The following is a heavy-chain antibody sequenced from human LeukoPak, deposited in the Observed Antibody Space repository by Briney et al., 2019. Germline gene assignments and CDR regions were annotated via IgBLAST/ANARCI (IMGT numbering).Heavy chain of an antibody. CDR3: ARGGAYQLPYNWFDP. CDR2: INHSGST. Sequence: SETLSLTCAVYGGSFSGYYWSWIRQPPGKGLEWIGEINHSGSTNYNPSLKSRVTISVDTSKNQLSLKLSSVTAADTAVYYCARGGAYQLPYNWFDPWGQGTLVTVSS. J-gene: IGHJ5*02. V-gene: IGHV4-34*01. D-gene: IGHD2-2*01. CDR1: GGSFSGYY.